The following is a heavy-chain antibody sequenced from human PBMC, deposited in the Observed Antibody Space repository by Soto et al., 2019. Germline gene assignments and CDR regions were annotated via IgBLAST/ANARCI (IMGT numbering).Heavy chain of an antibody. CDR1: GYSFTSYW. V-gene: IGHV5-51*01. D-gene: IGHD2-2*02. CDR3: ARLIGYCSSTSCYISKFDY. J-gene: IGHJ4*02. CDR2: IYPGGSDT. Sequence: PGESLKISCKGSGYSFTSYWIGWVRQMPGKGLEWMGIIYPGGSDTRYSPSFQGQVTISADRSISTAYLQWSSLKASDTAMYYCARLIGYCSSTSCYISKFDYWGQGTLVTVSS.